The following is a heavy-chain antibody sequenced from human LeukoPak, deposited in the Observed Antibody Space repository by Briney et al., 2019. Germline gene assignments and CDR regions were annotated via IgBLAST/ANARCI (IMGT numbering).Heavy chain of an antibody. V-gene: IGHV3-7*04. CDR3: TRVGYIDEGIDY. J-gene: IGHJ4*02. Sequence: GGSLRLSCVASGFPFSSYWMTWVRQAPGKGLEWAANIKQDGSKKSYVDSVKGRFTISRDNAKNSLYLQMNSLRAEDTAIYYCTRVGYIDEGIDYWGQGTLVTVSS. D-gene: IGHD5-24*01. CDR2: IKQDGSKK. CDR1: GFPFSSYW.